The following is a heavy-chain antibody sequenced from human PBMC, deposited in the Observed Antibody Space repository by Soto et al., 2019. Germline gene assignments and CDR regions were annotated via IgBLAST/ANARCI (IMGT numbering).Heavy chain of an antibody. CDR1: GFTFSSYS. V-gene: IGHV3-21*01. CDR2: ISSSSSYI. Sequence: GGSLRLFCAASGFTFSSYSMNWVRQAPGKGLEWVSSISSSSSYIYYADSVKGRFTISRDNAKNSLYLQMNSLRAEDTAVYYCARDPSAPHYGDSNWFDPWGQGTLVTVSS. D-gene: IGHD4-17*01. J-gene: IGHJ5*02. CDR3: ARDPSAPHYGDSNWFDP.